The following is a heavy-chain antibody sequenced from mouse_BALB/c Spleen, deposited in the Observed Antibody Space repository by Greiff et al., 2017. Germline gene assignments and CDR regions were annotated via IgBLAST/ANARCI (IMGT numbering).Heavy chain of an antibody. CDR3: ARGYYGNYERYFDV. V-gene: IGHV2-9*02. CDR1: GFSLTSYG. Sequence: QVQLKESGPGLVAPSQSLSITCTVSGFSLTSYGVHWVRQPPGKGLEWLGVIWAGGSTNYNSALMSRLSISKDNSKSQVFLKMNSLQTDDTAMYYCARGYYGNYERYFDVWGAGTTVTVSS. D-gene: IGHD2-1*01. J-gene: IGHJ1*01. CDR2: IWAGGST.